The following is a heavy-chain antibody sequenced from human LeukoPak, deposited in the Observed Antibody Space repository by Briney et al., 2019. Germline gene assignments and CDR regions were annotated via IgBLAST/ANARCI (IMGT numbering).Heavy chain of an antibody. CDR2: ISDTGNT. D-gene: IGHD5-12*01. J-gene: IGHJ1*01. V-gene: IGHV4-59*01. CDR3: ARVEPPRVVATWALDD. Sequence: PSETLSLTCNVSGASMSAYYWSWVRQSPGRGLEWIGYISDTGNTHYNPSLTSRVTISLATSKTHFSLKLTSVTTADTAVYYCARVEPPRVVATWALDDWGQGTLVTVFS. CDR1: GASMSAYY.